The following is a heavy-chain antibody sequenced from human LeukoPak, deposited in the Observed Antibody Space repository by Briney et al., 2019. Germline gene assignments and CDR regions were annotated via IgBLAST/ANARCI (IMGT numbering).Heavy chain of an antibody. J-gene: IGHJ5*02. V-gene: IGHV4-34*01. CDR2: INHSGST. D-gene: IGHD6-13*01. Sequence: SETLSLTCAVYGGSFSGYYWSWIHQPPGKGLEWIGEINHSGSTNYNPSLKSRVTISVDTSKNQFSLKLSSVTAADTAVYYCARGYSSSWYRAPTKSNWFDPWGQGTLVTVSS. CDR3: ARGYSSSWYRAPTKSNWFDP. CDR1: GGSFSGYY.